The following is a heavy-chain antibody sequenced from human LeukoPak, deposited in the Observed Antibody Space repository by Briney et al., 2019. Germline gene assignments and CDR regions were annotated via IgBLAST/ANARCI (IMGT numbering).Heavy chain of an antibody. J-gene: IGHJ4*02. Sequence: SETLSLTCAVYGGSFSGYYWSWIRQPPGKGLEWIGEINHSGSTNYNPSLKSRVTISVDTSKNQFSLKLSSVTAADMAVYYCARGYYYGSGPFDYWGQGTLVTVSS. CDR3: ARGYYYGSGPFDY. D-gene: IGHD3-10*01. V-gene: IGHV4-34*01. CDR1: GGSFSGYY. CDR2: INHSGST.